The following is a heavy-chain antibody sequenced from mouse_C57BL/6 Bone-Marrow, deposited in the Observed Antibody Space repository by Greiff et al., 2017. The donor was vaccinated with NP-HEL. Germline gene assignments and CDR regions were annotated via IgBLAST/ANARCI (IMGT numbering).Heavy chain of an antibody. Sequence: DVQLQESGPELVKPGASVKISCKASGYSFTGYYMNWVKQSPEKSLEWIGEINPSTGGTTYNQKFKAKATLTVDKSSSTAYMQLKSLTSEDSAVYYCARSSTAQATPYAMDYWGQGTSVTVSS. CDR2: INPSTGGT. J-gene: IGHJ4*01. CDR3: ARSSTAQATPYAMDY. CDR1: GYSFTGYY. D-gene: IGHD3-2*02. V-gene: IGHV1-42*01.